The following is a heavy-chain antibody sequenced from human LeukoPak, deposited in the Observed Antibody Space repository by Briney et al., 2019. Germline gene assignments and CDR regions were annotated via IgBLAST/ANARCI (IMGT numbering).Heavy chain of an antibody. CDR2: ISGSGDNT. J-gene: IGHJ4*02. CDR3: AKGPRALDHSTHRFDY. D-gene: IGHD1-1*01. CDR1: GFTFSSYA. Sequence: GGSLRLSCAASGFTFSSYAMNWVRQAPGKGLEWVSIISGSGDNTYYTDSVKGRFTISRDNSKNTLFLQMDRLTVEDTALYYCAKGPRALDHSTHRFDYWGKGTLVTVSS. V-gene: IGHV3-23*01.